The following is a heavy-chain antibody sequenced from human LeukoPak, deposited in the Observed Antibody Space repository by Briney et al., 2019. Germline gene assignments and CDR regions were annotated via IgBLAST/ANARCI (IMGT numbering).Heavy chain of an antibody. Sequence: ASVKVSCKASGYTFTSYGISWVRQAPGQGLEWMGRINPNSGGTNYAQKFQGRVTMTRDTSISTAYMELSRLRSDDTAVYYCARDLDVEMATGLGAYDAFDIWGQGTMVTVSS. J-gene: IGHJ3*02. V-gene: IGHV1-2*06. CDR3: ARDLDVEMATGLGAYDAFDI. D-gene: IGHD5-24*01. CDR2: INPNSGGT. CDR1: GYTFTSYG.